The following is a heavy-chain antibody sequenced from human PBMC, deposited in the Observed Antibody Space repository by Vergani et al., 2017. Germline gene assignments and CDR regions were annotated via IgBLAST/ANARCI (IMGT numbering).Heavy chain of an antibody. Sequence: EVELEEFGGGLAQPGMSLRLSCAASGFKFDEYAMHWVRQAPGKGLEWVAGISWNSNSEDYADSVEGRFTISRDNAKNSVFLQMSSLTSEDTAVYYCAKSDKRRVAIIEYFFDHWGHGSLVTVSS. V-gene: IGHV3-9*01. CDR2: ISWNSNSE. CDR1: GFKFDEYA. CDR3: AKSDKRRVAIIEYFFDH. D-gene: IGHD3-3*01. J-gene: IGHJ4*01.